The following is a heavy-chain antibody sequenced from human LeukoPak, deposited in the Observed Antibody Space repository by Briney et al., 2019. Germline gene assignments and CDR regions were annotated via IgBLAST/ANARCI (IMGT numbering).Heavy chain of an antibody. CDR1: GYSFTSYW. Sequence: GESLKISCKGSGYSFTSYWIGWVRQMPGKGLXXXGIIYPGDSDTRYSPSFQGQVTISADKSISTAYLQWSSLKASDTAMYYCARGSKAQLAHFDYWGQGTLVTVSS. D-gene: IGHD6-13*01. J-gene: IGHJ4*02. CDR2: IYPGDSDT. CDR3: ARGSKAQLAHFDY. V-gene: IGHV5-51*01.